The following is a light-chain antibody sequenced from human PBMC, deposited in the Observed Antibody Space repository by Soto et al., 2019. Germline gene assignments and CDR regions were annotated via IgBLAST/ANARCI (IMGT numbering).Light chain of an antibody. Sequence: EIVLTQSPATLSLSPGERATLSCRASQSVSSYLAWYQQKPGQAPRLLIYDASNRATGIPARFSGSGSGTAFTLTISSLEPEDFAVYYCQQRSNWPLTFGGGTKGEIK. CDR1: QSVSSY. J-gene: IGKJ4*01. CDR3: QQRSNWPLT. V-gene: IGKV3-11*01. CDR2: DAS.